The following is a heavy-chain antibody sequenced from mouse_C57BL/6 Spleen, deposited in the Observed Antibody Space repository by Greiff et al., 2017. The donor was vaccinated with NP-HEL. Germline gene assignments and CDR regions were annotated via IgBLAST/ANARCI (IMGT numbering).Heavy chain of an antibody. D-gene: IGHD1-1*01. CDR3: ARGGGSSLYYYAMDY. Sequence: QVQLQQSGPGLVQPSQSLSITCTVSGFSLTTYGVHWVRQSPGKGLEWLGVIWSGGSSDYNASFISRLSISKDNSKSEVFLKMNSLQADDTAIYYCARGGGSSLYYYAMDYWGQGTSVTVSS. CDR1: GFSLTTYG. CDR2: IWSGGSS. V-gene: IGHV2-2*01. J-gene: IGHJ4*01.